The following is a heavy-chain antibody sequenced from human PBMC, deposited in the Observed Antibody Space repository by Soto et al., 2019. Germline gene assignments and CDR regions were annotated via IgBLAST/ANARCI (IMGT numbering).Heavy chain of an antibody. D-gene: IGHD3-22*01. CDR1: GYTFTSYG. Sequence: ASVKVSCKASGYTFTSYGISWVRQAPRQGLEWMGWISAYNGNTNYAQKLQGRVTMTTDTSTSTAYMELRSLRSDDTTVYYCARDSPTYYYDSSGYPVPDSDLYFDLWGRGTLVTVSS. V-gene: IGHV1-18*01. CDR2: ISAYNGNT. CDR3: ARDSPTYYYDSSGYPVPDSDLYFDL. J-gene: IGHJ2*01.